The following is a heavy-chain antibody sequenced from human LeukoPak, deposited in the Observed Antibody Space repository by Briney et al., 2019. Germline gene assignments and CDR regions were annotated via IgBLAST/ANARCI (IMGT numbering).Heavy chain of an antibody. CDR1: GYTFSSYY. CDR3: ARAGRRLFGVLIPLSFDY. V-gene: IGHV1-46*01. CDR2: IIHSDGFP. J-gene: IGHJ4*02. Sequence: ASVKVSCKASGYTFSSYYVHWVRPAPGQGLEWMGMIIHSDGFPRYAQKFQSRVTMTQDMSTSTNYIGLGDLKSDDTAVYYCARAGRRLFGVLIPLSFDYWGQGTPVTVSS. D-gene: IGHD3-3*01.